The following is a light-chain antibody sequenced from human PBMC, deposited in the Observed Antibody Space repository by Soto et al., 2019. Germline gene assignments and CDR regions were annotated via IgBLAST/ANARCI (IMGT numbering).Light chain of an antibody. V-gene: IGKV3-11*01. CDR1: QSVGIY. Sequence: EIVLTQSPDTLSLSPGERATLSCRASQSVGIYLAWYQQKPGQAPRLLIYGASNRATGIPARFSGTGSGTEFGLTISSLEPEDSAVYYCQQRNNWVTFGGGTKVEIK. CDR3: QQRNNWVT. CDR2: GAS. J-gene: IGKJ4*01.